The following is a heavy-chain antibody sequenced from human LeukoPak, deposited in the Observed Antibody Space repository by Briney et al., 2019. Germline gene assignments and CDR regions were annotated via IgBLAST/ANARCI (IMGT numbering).Heavy chain of an antibody. D-gene: IGHD6-19*01. V-gene: IGHV3-23*01. Sequence: GGSLRLSCAASGFAFSSHAMNWVRQAPGKGPEWVSGISGSGTSTYYGDSVKGHFTISRDNSKNTLYLQMNSLRAEDTAVYYCAKSSGWYPDWFDPWGQGTLVTVSS. CDR3: AKSSGWYPDWFDP. J-gene: IGHJ5*02. CDR1: GFAFSSHA. CDR2: ISGSGTST.